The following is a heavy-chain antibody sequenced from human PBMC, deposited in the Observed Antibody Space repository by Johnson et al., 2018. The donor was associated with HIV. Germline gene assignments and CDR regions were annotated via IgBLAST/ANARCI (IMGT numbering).Heavy chain of an antibody. Sequence: VQLVVSGGGLVQPGRSLRLSCAASGFTFDDYAMHWVRQAPGKGLVWVPGISWNSGSKGYADSVKGRFTISRENAKNSLYLQMNSLRAEDTALYYCAKDIWDRAYCGGDCYILSAFDIWGQGTMVTVSS. J-gene: IGHJ3*02. V-gene: IGHV3-9*01. CDR3: AKDIWDRAYCGGDCYILSAFDI. CDR1: GFTFDDYA. CDR2: ISWNSGSK. D-gene: IGHD2-21*01.